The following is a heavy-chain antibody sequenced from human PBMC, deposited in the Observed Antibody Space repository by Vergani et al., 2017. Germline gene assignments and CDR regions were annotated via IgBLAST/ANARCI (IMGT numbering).Heavy chain of an antibody. CDR2: ISGSGGFT. CDR1: GFTFTNFA. J-gene: IGHJ4*02. V-gene: IGHV3-23*01. CDR3: AKEGLLWFGEPFDY. D-gene: IGHD3-10*01. Sequence: EVQLLESGGNLVQPGGSLRLSCAASGFTFTNFAMTWVRQAPGEGLEWVSGISGSGGFTYYADSVKGRFTISRDNSKNTMFLQMNNLRAEDTAVYYCAKEGLLWFGEPFDYWGQGTLVTVSS.